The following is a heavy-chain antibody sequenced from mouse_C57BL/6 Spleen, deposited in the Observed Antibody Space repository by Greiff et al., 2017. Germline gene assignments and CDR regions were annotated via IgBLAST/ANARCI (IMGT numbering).Heavy chain of an antibody. D-gene: IGHD4-1*01. Sequence: EVKLMESGEGLVKPGGSLKLSCAASGFTFSSYAMSWVRQTPEKRLEWVAYISSGGDYINYADTVKGRFTISRDNARNSLYLQMSSLKCVESDMYAGTNWGGWSVERFAYWGKGTLVTVSA. J-gene: IGHJ3*01. CDR3: TNWGGWSVERFAY. CDR2: ISSGGDYI. CDR1: GFTFSSYA. V-gene: IGHV5-9-1*02.